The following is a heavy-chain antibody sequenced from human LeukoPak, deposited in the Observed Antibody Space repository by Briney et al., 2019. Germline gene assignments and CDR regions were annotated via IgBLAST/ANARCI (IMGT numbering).Heavy chain of an antibody. D-gene: IGHD3-10*01. J-gene: IGHJ4*02. CDR3: ARGDYGSWSYRYFDY. CDR1: GYTFTSYG. CDR2: ISAYNGNT. Sequence: ASVKVSCKASGYTFTSYGVSWVRQAPGQGLKWMGWISAYNGNTNYAQKPQGRVTMTTDTSTSTAYMELRSLRSDDTAVYYCARGDYGSWSYRYFDYWGQGTLVTVSS. V-gene: IGHV1-18*01.